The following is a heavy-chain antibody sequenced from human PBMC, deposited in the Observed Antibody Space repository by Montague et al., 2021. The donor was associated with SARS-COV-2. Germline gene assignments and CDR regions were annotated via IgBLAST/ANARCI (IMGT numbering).Heavy chain of an antibody. V-gene: IGHV3-7*01. D-gene: IGHD3/OR15-3a*01. J-gene: IGHJ4*02. CDR3: ARSPRGSGTGWLDY. CDR1: GLTSGDYQ. CDR2: INQDETAK. Sequence: SLRLSCAASGLTSGDYQMTWVRQAPGKGLQWVANINQDETAKTYVDSVKGRLTISRDNAKNSLILQMNSLKDEDTAVYYCARSPRGSGTGWLDYWGQGTLVTVSS.